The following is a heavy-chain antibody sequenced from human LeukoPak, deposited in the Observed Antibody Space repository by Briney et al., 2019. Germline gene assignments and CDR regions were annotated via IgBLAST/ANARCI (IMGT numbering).Heavy chain of an antibody. Sequence: SVKVSCKASGYTFTSYAISWVRQAPGQGLEWMGRIIPILGIANYAQKFQGRVTITADKSTSTAYMELSSLRSEDTAVYYCARDASSGWYRTFDYWGQGTLVTVSS. V-gene: IGHV1-69*04. CDR2: IIPILGIA. D-gene: IGHD6-19*01. J-gene: IGHJ4*02. CDR1: GYTFTSYA. CDR3: ARDASSGWYRTFDY.